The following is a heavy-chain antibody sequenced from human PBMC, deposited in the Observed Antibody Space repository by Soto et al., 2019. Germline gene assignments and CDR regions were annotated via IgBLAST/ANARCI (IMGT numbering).Heavy chain of an antibody. J-gene: IGHJ5*02. CDR1: GYTFTSYA. D-gene: IGHD3-22*01. CDR2: INAGNGNT. V-gene: IGHV1-3*01. Sequence: EASVKVSCKASGYTFTSYAMHWVRRAPGQRLEWMGWINAGNGNTKYSQKFQGRVTITRDTSASTAYMELSSLRSEDTAVYYCARDRSYYYDSSGYYEAPWFDPWGQGTLVTVSS. CDR3: ARDRSYYYDSSGYYEAPWFDP.